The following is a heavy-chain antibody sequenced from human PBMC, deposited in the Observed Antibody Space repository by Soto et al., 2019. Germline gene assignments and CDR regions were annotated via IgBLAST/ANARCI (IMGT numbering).Heavy chain of an antibody. V-gene: IGHV1-2*04. CDR2: INPNSGGT. CDR1: GYTFTGYY. Sequence: ASVKVSCKASGYTFTGYYMHWVRQAPGQGLERMGWINPNSGGTNYAQKFQGWVTMTRDTSTSTVYMELSSLRSDDTAVYYCARGGCITMIVVVFQPDYYYYGMDVWGQGTTVTVSS. CDR3: ARGGCITMIVVVFQPDYYYYGMDV. D-gene: IGHD3-22*01. J-gene: IGHJ6*02.